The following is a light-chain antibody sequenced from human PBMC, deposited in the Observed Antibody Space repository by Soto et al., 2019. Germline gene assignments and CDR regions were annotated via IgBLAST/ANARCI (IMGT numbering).Light chain of an antibody. CDR1: NGSVASNH. CDR3: QSYDSNNVV. Sequence: NFMLTQPHSVSESPGKTVTISYTRSNGSVASNHVQWYQQRPGSAPTTLIYENNQRPSGVPDRFSGSVDSSSNSASLTISGLKTEDEADYYCQSYDSNNVVFGGGTKLTVL. J-gene: IGLJ3*02. CDR2: ENN. V-gene: IGLV6-57*04.